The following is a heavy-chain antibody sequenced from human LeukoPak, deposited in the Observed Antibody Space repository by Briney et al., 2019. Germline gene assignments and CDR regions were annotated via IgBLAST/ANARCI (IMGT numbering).Heavy chain of an antibody. D-gene: IGHD3-10*01. CDR1: GFTVSTNY. J-gene: IGHJ6*03. CDR3: AKDGLTYYYGSGPHQNYYYYYFYMDV. Sequence: PGGSLRLSCAASGFTVSTNYMSWVRQAPGKGLEWVSVLYSGGSTYYADSVKGRFTISRNNSKNTLYLQMNSLRAEDTAIYYCAKDGLTYYYGSGPHQNYYYYYFYMDVWGKGTTVTVSS. V-gene: IGHV3-66*02. CDR2: LYSGGST.